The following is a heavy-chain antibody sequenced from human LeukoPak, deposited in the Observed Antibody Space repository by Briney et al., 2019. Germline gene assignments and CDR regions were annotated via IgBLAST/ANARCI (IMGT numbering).Heavy chain of an antibody. Sequence: GGSLRLSCAASGFTFSSYWMSWVRQAPGKGLEWVANIKQDGSEKYYVDSVKGRFTISRDNAKNSLYLQMNSLRAEDTAVYYCAREDLGSFWRDGYNNYYYYGMDVWGQGTTVTVSS. CDR3: AREDLGSFWRDGYNNYYYYGMDV. CDR2: IKQDGSEK. V-gene: IGHV3-7*01. CDR1: GFTFSSYW. J-gene: IGHJ6*02. D-gene: IGHD5-24*01.